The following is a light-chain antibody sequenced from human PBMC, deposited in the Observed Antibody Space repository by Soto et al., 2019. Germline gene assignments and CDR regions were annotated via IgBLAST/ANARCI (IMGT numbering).Light chain of an antibody. CDR1: QGISSY. CDR2: AAS. V-gene: IGKV1-9*01. J-gene: IGKJ3*01. Sequence: IQLTQSPSSLSASVGDRVTITCRASQGISSYLAWYQQKPGKAPKLLIYAASTWQSGVPSRFGGRGSGTDFTLTINSLQPEDFATYYCQQSETFGPGTKVDIK. CDR3: QQSET.